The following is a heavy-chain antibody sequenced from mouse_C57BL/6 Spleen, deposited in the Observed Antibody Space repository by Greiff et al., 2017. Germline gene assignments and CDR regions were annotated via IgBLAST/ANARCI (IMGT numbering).Heavy chain of an antibody. J-gene: IGHJ2*01. V-gene: IGHV1-59*01. CDR1: GYTFTSYW. CDR2: IDPSDSYT. D-gene: IGHD2-4*01. CDR3: ARGYDYDGY. Sequence: QVQLKQPGAELVRPGTSVKLSCKASGYTFTSYWMHWVKQRPGQGLEWIGVIDPSDSYTNYNQKFKGKATLTVDTSSSTAYMQLSSLTSEDSAVYYCARGYDYDGYWGQGTTLTVSS.